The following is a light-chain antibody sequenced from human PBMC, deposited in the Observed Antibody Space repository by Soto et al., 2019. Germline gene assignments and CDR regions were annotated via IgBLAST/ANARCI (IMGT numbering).Light chain of an antibody. CDR1: SSDVGGYNY. CDR2: DVS. CDR3: ISYTSSSTLV. Sequence: QSVLTKPASVSGSPGQSITISCTGTSSDVGGYNYVSWYQQHPGKAPKLMIYDVSNRPSGVSNRFSGSKSGNTASLTISGLQAEDEADYYCISYTSSSTLVFGGGTKVTVL. J-gene: IGLJ2*01. V-gene: IGLV2-14*01.